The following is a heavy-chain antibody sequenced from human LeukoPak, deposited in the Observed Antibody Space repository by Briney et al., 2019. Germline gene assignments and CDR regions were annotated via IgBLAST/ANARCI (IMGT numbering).Heavy chain of an antibody. V-gene: IGHV3-48*01. D-gene: IGHD3-22*01. CDR3: ARFGPGDYYDSSGYYSPLLDY. Sequence: GGSLRLSCVTSGFTFRSYSMNWVRQAPGKGLEWVSYISSSSSAIYYADSVKGRFTISRDNAKNSLYLQMNSLRAEDTAVYYCARFGPGDYYDSSGYYSPLLDYWGQGTLVTVSS. J-gene: IGHJ4*02. CDR1: GFTFRSYS. CDR2: ISSSSSAI.